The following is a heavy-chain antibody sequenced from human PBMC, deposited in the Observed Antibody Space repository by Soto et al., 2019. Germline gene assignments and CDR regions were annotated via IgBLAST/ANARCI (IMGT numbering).Heavy chain of an antibody. J-gene: IGHJ5*02. CDR3: ASLYVRAAGAVWFDP. CDR2: IYYSGST. V-gene: IGHV4-39*01. CDR1: GGSISSSSYY. D-gene: IGHD6-13*01. Sequence: PSETLSLTCTVSGGSISSSSYYWGWIRQPPGKGLEWIGSIYYSGSTYYNPSLKSRVTISVDTSKNQFSLKLSSVAAADTAVYYCASLYVRAAGAVWFDPWGQGTLVTVAS.